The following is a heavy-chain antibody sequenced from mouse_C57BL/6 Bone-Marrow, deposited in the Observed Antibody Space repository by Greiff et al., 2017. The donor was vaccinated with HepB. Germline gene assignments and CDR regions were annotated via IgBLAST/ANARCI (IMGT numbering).Heavy chain of an antibody. J-gene: IGHJ1*03. CDR1: TSYW. CDR3: AREGSSYEYFDV. CDR2: INPSNGGT. V-gene: IGHV1-53*01. Sequence: QVQLQQPGTELVKPGASVKLSFTSYWMHWVKQRPGQGLEWIGNINPSNGGTNYNEKFKSKATLTVDKSSSTAYMQLSSLTSEDSAVYYCAREGSSYEYFDVWGTGTTVTVSS. D-gene: IGHD1-1*01.